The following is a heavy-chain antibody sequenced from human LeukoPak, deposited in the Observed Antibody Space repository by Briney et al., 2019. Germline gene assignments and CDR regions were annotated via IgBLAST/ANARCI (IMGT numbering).Heavy chain of an antibody. CDR2: IYYSGST. J-gene: IGHJ4*02. Sequence: PSETLSLTCTVSGGSISSYYWSWIRQPPGKGLEWIGYIYYSGSTNYNPSLKSRVTISVDTSKNQFSLKLSSVTAADTAVYYCARVWRQQLAIDYWGQGTLVTVSS. CDR3: ARVWRQQLAIDY. V-gene: IGHV4-59*01. D-gene: IGHD6-13*01. CDR1: GGSISSYY.